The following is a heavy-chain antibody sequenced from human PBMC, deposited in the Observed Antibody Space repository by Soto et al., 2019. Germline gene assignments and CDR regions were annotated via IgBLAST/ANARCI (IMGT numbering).Heavy chain of an antibody. V-gene: IGHV4-59*01. Sequence: PSETLSLTCTVSGGSISSNYWSWIRQPPGKGLEWIGNIYYSGSTNYNPALKSRVTISVDTSKSQFSLKLSSVTAADTAVYYCAKDSGYNYGYFRWFDPWGQGTLVTVSS. CDR3: AKDSGYNYGYFRWFDP. CDR1: GGSISSNY. CDR2: IYYSGST. J-gene: IGHJ5*02. D-gene: IGHD5-18*01.